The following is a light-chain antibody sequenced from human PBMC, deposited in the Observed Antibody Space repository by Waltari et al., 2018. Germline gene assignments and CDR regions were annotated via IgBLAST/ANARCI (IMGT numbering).Light chain of an antibody. V-gene: IGKV3-11*01. Sequence: EIVLTQSPATLSLSPGERATLSCRASQSVSSYLAWYQQKPGQAPRLLLYDASNRATGIPARFRGSGSGTDFTLTISSLEPEDFAVYYCQQRGNWPRTFGQGTKLEIK. J-gene: IGKJ2*01. CDR1: QSVSSY. CDR3: QQRGNWPRT. CDR2: DAS.